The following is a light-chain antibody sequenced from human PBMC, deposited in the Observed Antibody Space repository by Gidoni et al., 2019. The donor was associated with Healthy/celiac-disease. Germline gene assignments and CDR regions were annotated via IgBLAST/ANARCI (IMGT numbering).Light chain of an antibody. CDR1: QGISSY. J-gene: IGKJ4*01. CDR3: QQYYSYPPLT. Sequence: AIRITQPPSSLSASTGDRVPITCRASQGISSYLAWYQQKPGKAPKPLIYATSTLQSGVPSRFSGSGSGTDFTLTISCRQSEDFATYYCQQYYSYPPLTFGGGTKVEIK. V-gene: IGKV1-8*01. CDR2: ATS.